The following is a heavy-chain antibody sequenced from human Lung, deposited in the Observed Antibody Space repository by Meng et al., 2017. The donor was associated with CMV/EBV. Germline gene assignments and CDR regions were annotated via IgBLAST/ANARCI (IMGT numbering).Heavy chain of an antibody. CDR1: FSLFTGHF. J-gene: IGHJ6*02. V-gene: IGHV1-2*02. CDR3: ARAQDTTSADYYNYGIDV. D-gene: IGHD1-14*01. Sequence: ASVKVSCPSSFSLFTGHFVHWVRQAPGQGLEWMGWINPNSGGTKYTQKFQGRVTMTRDTSISTVYMELSGLRSDDTAMYYCARAQDTTSADYYNYGIDVWXQGTTVXVSS. CDR2: INPNSGGT.